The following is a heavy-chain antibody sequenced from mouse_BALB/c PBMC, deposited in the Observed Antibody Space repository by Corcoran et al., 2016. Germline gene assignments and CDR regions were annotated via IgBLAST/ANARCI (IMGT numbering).Heavy chain of an antibody. V-gene: IGHV14-3*02. J-gene: IGHJ1*01. D-gene: IGHD4-1*01. CDR1: GFNIKATY. Sequence: EVQLQQSGAELVKPGASVKLSCTASGFNIKATYMHWVKQRPEQGLEGMGRIDPANGNTKYEPKLQGKATTTADTSSKPAYLQISSLTSEDTAVYYGANWDWCFYVWGAGTTVTVSS. CDR3: ANWDWCFYV. CDR2: IDPANGNT.